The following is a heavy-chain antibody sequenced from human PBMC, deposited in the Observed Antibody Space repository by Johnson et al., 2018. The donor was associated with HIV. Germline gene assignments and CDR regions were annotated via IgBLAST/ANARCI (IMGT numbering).Heavy chain of an antibody. CDR3: TRDTFAHSATVTESAFDI. V-gene: IGHV3-9*01. Sequence: VQLVESGGGLVQPGRSLRLSCAASGFTFDDYAMNWVRQAPGKGLEWVSGINWNSGSIGYADSVKGRFTISRDNAKKSLYLQMNSLRAEDTALYYCTRDTFAHSATVTESAFDIWGQGTMVTVSS. CDR1: GFTFDDYA. J-gene: IGHJ3*02. D-gene: IGHD4-11*01. CDR2: INWNSGSI.